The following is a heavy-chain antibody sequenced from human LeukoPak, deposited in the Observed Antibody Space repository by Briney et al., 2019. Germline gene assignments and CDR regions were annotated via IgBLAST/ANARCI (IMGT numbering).Heavy chain of an antibody. CDR3: ARGDYYDNSGSFNDAFDV. CDR1: GFTFSSHW. Sequence: PGGSLRLSCAASGFTFSSHWMSWVRQAPGEGLEWVANILQDGSEKYYVDSVKSRFSISRDITKNSLYLQMNSLRAEDTAVYYCARGDYYDNSGSFNDAFDVWGQGTVVTVSS. J-gene: IGHJ3*01. D-gene: IGHD3-22*01. CDR2: ILQDGSEK. V-gene: IGHV3-7*01.